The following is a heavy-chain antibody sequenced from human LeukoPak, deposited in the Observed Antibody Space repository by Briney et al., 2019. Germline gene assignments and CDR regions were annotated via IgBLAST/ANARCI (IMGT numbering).Heavy chain of an antibody. CDR3: ARYYYDSSGYYYGWFDP. CDR1: GGTFSSYA. J-gene: IGHJ5*02. V-gene: IGHV1-69*13. CDR2: IIPIFGTA. Sequence: SVKVSCKASGGTFSSYAISWVRQAPGQGLEWMGGIIPIFGTANYAQKFQGRVTITADESTSTAYMELSSLRSEDTAVYYCARYYYDSSGYYYGWFDPWGQGTLVTVSS. D-gene: IGHD3-22*01.